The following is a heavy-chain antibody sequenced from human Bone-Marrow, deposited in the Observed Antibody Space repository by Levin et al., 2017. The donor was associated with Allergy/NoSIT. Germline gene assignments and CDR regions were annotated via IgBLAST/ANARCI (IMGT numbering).Heavy chain of an antibody. J-gene: IGHJ6*02. CDR1: GASFISDDL. V-gene: IGHV4-34*01. Sequence: SETLSLTCAVSGASFISDDLWTWIRQPPGKGLEWIGEINHSGSTDYSPSLKSRVTISIDTSKNHFSLNVTSVTAADTAVSYCARVSKFQWRPPYYYYALDVWGQGTTVTVSS. D-gene: IGHD6-19*01. CDR2: INHSGST. CDR3: ARVSKFQWRPPYYYYALDV.